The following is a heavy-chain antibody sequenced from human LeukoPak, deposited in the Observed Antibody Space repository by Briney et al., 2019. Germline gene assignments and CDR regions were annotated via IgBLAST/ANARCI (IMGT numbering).Heavy chain of an antibody. V-gene: IGHV4-39*01. J-gene: IGHJ4*02. D-gene: IGHD4-17*01. CDR3: ARLVPYGDYSPPTTY. CDR1: GGSISSSSYY. Sequence: PSETLSLTCTVSGGSISSSSYYWGWIRQPPGKGLEWIGSIYYSGSTYYNPSLKSRVTISVDTSKNQFSLKLSSVTAADTAVYYCARLVPYGDYSPPTTYWGQGTLVTVSS. CDR2: IYYSGST.